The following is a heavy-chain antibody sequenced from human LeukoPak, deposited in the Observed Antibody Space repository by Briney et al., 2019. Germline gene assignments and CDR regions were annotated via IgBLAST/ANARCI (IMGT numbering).Heavy chain of an antibody. J-gene: IGHJ4*02. D-gene: IGHD5-24*01. CDR1: GFTFSSYS. Sequence: GGSLRLSCAASGFTFSSYSMNWVRQAPGKRLEWVSSISSSSSYIYYADSVKGRFTISRDNAKNSLYLQMNSLRAEDTAVYYCARDRLHPEFDYWGQGTLVTVSS. CDR2: ISSSSSYI. CDR3: ARDRLHPEFDY. V-gene: IGHV3-21*01.